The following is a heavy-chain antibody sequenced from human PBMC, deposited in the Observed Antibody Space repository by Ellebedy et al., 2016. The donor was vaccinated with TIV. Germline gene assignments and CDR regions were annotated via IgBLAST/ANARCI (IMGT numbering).Heavy chain of an antibody. CDR2: INTNSGGT. Sequence: AASVKVSCKASGYTFTGYYMHWVRQAPGQGLEWMGWINTNSGGTNYAQKFQGRVTMTRDTSISTAYMELSRLRSDDTAVYYGARTRGYSGYDSYGMDVWGQGTTVTVSS. J-gene: IGHJ6*02. CDR3: ARTRGYSGYDSYGMDV. CDR1: GYTFTGYY. V-gene: IGHV1-2*02. D-gene: IGHD5-12*01.